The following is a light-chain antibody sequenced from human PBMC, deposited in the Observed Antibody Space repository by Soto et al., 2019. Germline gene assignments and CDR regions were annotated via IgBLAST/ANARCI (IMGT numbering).Light chain of an antibody. CDR3: QQYQTYSRT. Sequence: DIQMTQSPSTVSESVGDRITITCRASQSINTGLAWYRQKPGEAPQLLIYDASTLAMGVPSRFSGSGSGTDFTLSISRLQPDDFATYYCQQYQTYSRTFGQGTKVEVK. V-gene: IGKV1-5*01. CDR1: QSINTG. CDR2: DAS. J-gene: IGKJ1*01.